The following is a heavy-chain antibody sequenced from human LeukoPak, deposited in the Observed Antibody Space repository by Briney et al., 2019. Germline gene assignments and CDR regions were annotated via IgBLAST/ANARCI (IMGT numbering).Heavy chain of an antibody. J-gene: IGHJ6*02. Sequence: KPSETLSLTCTVSGGSISSYYWSWIRQPPGKGLEWIGYIYYSGSTNYNPSLKSRVTISVDTSKNEFSLKLSSVTAADTAVYYCARDKTAVKDGGNYLYDRSDLTGFDYGMDVWGQGTTVTVSS. CDR1: GGSISSYY. CDR3: ARDKTAVKDGGNYLYDRSDLTGFDYGMDV. D-gene: IGHD3-22*01. V-gene: IGHV4-59*01. CDR2: IYYSGST.